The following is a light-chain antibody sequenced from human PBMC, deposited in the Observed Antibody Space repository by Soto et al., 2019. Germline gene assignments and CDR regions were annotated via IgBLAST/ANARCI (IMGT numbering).Light chain of an antibody. CDR3: QQYNNWPPWT. CDR2: GAS. CDR1: QSVSSN. Sequence: EIVMTQSPATLSVSPGERATLSCRASQSVSSNLAWYQQKPGQAPRLLIYGASTRATGIPARFSGSGSGTEFTLTISRVQSYDFAVYYCQQYNNWPPWTFGQGTKVEIK. V-gene: IGKV3-15*01. J-gene: IGKJ1*01.